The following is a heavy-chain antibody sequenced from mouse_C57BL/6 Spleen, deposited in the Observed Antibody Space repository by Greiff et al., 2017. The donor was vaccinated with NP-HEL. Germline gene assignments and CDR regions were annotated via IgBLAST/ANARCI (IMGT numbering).Heavy chain of an antibody. J-gene: IGHJ1*03. CDR1: GYAFSSYW. CDR3: AREGGYYGSSYWYFDV. D-gene: IGHD1-1*01. Sequence: QVQLKESGAELVKPGASVKISCKASGYAFSSYWMNWVKQRPGKGLEWIGQIYPGDGDTNYNGKFKGKATLTADKSSSTAYMQLSSLTSEDSAVYFCAREGGYYGSSYWYFDVWGTGTTVTVSS. CDR2: IYPGDGDT. V-gene: IGHV1-80*01.